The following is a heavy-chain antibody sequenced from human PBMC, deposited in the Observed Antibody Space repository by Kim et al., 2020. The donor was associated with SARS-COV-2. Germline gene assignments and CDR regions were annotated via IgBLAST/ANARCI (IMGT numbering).Heavy chain of an antibody. Sequence: GRFTITRDNAKNSLYLQMNSLRAEDTAVYYCARDYYDSSGANYYYGMDVWGQGTTVTVSS. CDR3: ARDYYDSSGANYYYGMDV. V-gene: IGHV3-11*04. J-gene: IGHJ6*02. D-gene: IGHD3-22*01.